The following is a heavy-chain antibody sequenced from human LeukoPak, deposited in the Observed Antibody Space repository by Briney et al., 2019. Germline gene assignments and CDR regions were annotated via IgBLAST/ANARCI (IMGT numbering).Heavy chain of an antibody. V-gene: IGHV1-69*13. CDR2: IIPIFGTA. Sequence: ASVKVSCKASGGTFSSYAISWVRQAPGQGLEWMGGIIPIFGTANYAQKFQGRVTITADESTSTAYMELSSLRSGDTAVYYCARVEGVRAVAGTYGMDVWGKGTTVTVSS. D-gene: IGHD6-19*01. J-gene: IGHJ6*04. CDR1: GGTFSSYA. CDR3: ARVEGVRAVAGTYGMDV.